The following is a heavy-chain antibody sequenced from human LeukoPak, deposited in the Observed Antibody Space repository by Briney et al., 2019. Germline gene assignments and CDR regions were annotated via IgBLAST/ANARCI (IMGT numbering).Heavy chain of an antibody. V-gene: IGHV1-2*06. J-gene: IGHJ4*02. CDR1: GYTFTGYY. D-gene: IGHD3-3*01. CDR3: ARDPGVRDFWSGYYNY. CDR2: INPNSGGT. Sequence: GASVKVSCKASGYTFTGYYMHWVRQAPGQGLEWMGRINPNSGGTNYAQKLQGRVTMTRDTSISTAYMELSRLRSDDTAVYYCARDPGVRDFWSGYYNYWGQGTLVTVSS.